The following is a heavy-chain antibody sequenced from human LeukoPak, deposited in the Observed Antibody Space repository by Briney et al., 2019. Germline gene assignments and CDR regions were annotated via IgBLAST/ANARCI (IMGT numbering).Heavy chain of an antibody. Sequence: GASVKVSCKASGYTFTSYGISWVRQAPGQGLEWMGWISAYNGNTNYAQKLQGRVTMTTDTSTSTAYMELRSLRSDDTAVYYCARISPHFWSGYSAAPIFDYWGQGTLVTVSS. D-gene: IGHD3-3*02. V-gene: IGHV1-18*01. CDR3: ARISPHFWSGYSAAPIFDY. CDR2: ISAYNGNT. J-gene: IGHJ4*02. CDR1: GYTFTSYG.